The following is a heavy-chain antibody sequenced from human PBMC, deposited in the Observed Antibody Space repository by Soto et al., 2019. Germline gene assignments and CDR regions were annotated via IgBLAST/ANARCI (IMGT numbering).Heavy chain of an antibody. J-gene: IGHJ4*02. V-gene: IGHV1-46*01. Sequence: QVQLVQSGAEVKKPGASMKVSCKASGYTFTSYYMHWVRQAPGQGLEWMGIINPSGGSTSYAQKFQGRVTMTRDTSTSTVYMELSSLRSEDTAVYYCARAGSGSGYDSGGGYFDYWGQGTLVTVSS. CDR2: INPSGGST. CDR3: ARAGSGSGYDSGGGYFDY. D-gene: IGHD5-12*01. CDR1: GYTFTSYY.